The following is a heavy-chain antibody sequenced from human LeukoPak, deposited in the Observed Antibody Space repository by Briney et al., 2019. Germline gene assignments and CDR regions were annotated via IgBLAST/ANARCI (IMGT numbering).Heavy chain of an antibody. Sequence: SETLSLTCAVYGGSFSGYYWSWIRQPAGKGLEWIGRIYTSGSTNYNPSLKSRVTMSVDTSKNQFSLKLSSVTAADTAVYYCARVGALGYCSSTSCSEFDYWGQGTLVTVSS. CDR3: ARVGALGYCSSTSCSEFDY. V-gene: IGHV4-59*10. CDR2: IYTSGST. D-gene: IGHD2-2*01. J-gene: IGHJ4*02. CDR1: GGSFSGYY.